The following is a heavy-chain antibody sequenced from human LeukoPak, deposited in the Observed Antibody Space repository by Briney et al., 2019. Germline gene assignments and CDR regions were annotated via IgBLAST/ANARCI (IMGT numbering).Heavy chain of an antibody. CDR3: ARDSTMVRGVISPNWFDP. D-gene: IGHD3-10*01. CDR2: IIPIFGTA. Sequence: GASVKVSCKASGYTFSTYPMNWVRQAPGQGLEWMGGIIPIFGTANYAQKFQGRVTITADESTSTAYMELSSLRSEDTAVYYCARDSTMVRGVISPNWFDPWGQGTLVTVSS. CDR1: GYTFSTYP. J-gene: IGHJ5*02. V-gene: IGHV1-69*13.